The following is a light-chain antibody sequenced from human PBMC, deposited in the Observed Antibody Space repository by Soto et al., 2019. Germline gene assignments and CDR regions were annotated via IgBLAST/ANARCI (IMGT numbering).Light chain of an antibody. CDR2: AAS. CDR1: QGISSY. CDR3: QHYYSYPRR. V-gene: IGKV1-8*01. Sequence: AIRMTQSPSSLSASTGDRVTITCRASQGISSYLAWYQQKPGKAPKLLIYAASTLQSGVPSRFSGNGSDTEFTHTIRSLQSEHLATYYWQHYYSYPRRFVQGSTV. J-gene: IGKJ1*01.